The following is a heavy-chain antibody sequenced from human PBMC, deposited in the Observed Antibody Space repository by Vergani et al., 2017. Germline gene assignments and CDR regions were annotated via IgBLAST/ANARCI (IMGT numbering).Heavy chain of an antibody. CDR3: AKKGGSLYYYGVDV. CDR2: IRYDGSNP. J-gene: IGHJ6*02. V-gene: IGHV3-30*04. CDR1: GFTFSSYA. Sequence: QVQLVESGGGVVQPGRSLRLSCAASGFTFSSYAMHWVRQAPGKGLEWVAFIRYDGSNPQYIDSVKGRFTISRDNSKDTLFLQMNGLRPEDTGTYFCAKKGGSLYYYGVDVWGQGTTITVSS. D-gene: IGHD1-26*01.